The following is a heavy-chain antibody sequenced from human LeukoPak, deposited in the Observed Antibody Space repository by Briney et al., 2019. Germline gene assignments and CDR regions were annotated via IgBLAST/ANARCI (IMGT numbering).Heavy chain of an antibody. CDR1: GYTFTSYY. CDR3: ARRVSYDSGSYYNPLGY. Sequence: ASVKVSCEASGYTFTSYYMNWVRQAPGQGLEWMGIINPSGGSTSYAQKFQGRVTMTRDTPTSTVYMELSSLRSEDTAVYYCARRVSYDSGSYYNPLGYWGQGTLVTVSS. J-gene: IGHJ4*02. D-gene: IGHD3-10*01. V-gene: IGHV1-46*01. CDR2: INPSGGST.